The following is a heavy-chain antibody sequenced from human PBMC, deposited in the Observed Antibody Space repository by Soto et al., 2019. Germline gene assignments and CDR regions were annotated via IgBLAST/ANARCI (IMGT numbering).Heavy chain of an antibody. V-gene: IGHV4-34*01. CDR3: ARGRGVYDFWSGYYSYYYYMDV. Sequence: QVQLQQWGAGLLKPSETLSLTCAVYGGSFSGYYWSWIRQPPGKGLEWIGEINHSGSTNYNPSLTSRVTISGDTTKNQFSLKRSSVTAADTAVYYCARGRGVYDFWSGYYSYYYYMDVWGKGTTVTVSS. CDR1: GGSFSGYY. CDR2: INHSGST. J-gene: IGHJ6*03. D-gene: IGHD3-3*01.